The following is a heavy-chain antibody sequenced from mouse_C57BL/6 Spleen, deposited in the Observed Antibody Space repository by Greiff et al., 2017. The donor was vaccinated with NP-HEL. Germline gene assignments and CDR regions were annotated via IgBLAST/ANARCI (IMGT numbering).Heavy chain of an antibody. J-gene: IGHJ2*01. Sequence: QVQLKESGAELVRPGTSVKMSCKASGYTFTNYWIGWAKQRPGHGLEWIGDIYPGGGYTNYNEKFKGKATLTADKSSSTAYLQFSSLTSEDSAIYYYARYYGSRDYFDYWGQGTTLTVSS. V-gene: IGHV1-63*01. CDR2: IYPGGGYT. CDR3: ARYYGSRDYFDY. CDR1: GYTFTNYW. D-gene: IGHD1-1*01.